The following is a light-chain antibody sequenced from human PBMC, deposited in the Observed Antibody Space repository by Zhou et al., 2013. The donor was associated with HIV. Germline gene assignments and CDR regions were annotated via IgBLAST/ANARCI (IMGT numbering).Light chain of an antibody. J-gene: IGKJ4*01. CDR2: DTS. CDR3: QQRRNWPPLT. CDR1: QDVNIY. Sequence: ETVLTQSPATLSLSPGERAILSCRASQDVNIYLAWYQQKPGQAPRLLIHDTSNRATGIPDRFSGSGSGTDFTLTISSLEPEDFAVYYCQQRRNWPPLTFGGGTKVEMK. V-gene: IGKV3-11*01.